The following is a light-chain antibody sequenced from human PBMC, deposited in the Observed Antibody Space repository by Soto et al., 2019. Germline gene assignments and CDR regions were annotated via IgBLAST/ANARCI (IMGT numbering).Light chain of an antibody. CDR3: SSYAGSNILYV. CDR2: EVS. Sequence: QSVLTQPPSASGIPGQRVTISCSGSSSNIGINTVNWYQQHPGKAPKLMIYEVSKRPSGVPDRFSGSKSGNTASLTVSGLQAAGEADYYCSSYAGSNILYVFGTGTKVTVL. J-gene: IGLJ1*01. V-gene: IGLV2-8*01. CDR1: SSNIGINT.